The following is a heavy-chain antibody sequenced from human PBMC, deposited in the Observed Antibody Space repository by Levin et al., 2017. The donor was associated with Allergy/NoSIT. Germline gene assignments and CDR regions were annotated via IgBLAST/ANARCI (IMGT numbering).Heavy chain of an antibody. V-gene: IGHV3-23*01. CDR2: ISGSGDST. Sequence: GESLKISCAASGFTFSNYVMNWVRQAPGKGLEWVSAISGSGDSTYYADSVKGRFTISRDNSKNTLFLQINSLRAEDTALYYCAKGFLGGYGIDYWGQGTLVTVSS. CDR1: GFTFSNYV. D-gene: IGHD1-26*01. CDR3: AKGFLGGYGIDY. J-gene: IGHJ4*02.